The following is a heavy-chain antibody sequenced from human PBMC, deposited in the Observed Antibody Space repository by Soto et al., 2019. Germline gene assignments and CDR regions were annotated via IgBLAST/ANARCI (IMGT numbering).Heavy chain of an antibody. CDR3: ARVRAAAAYGMDV. D-gene: IGHD6-13*01. CDR1: GGTFSSYT. J-gene: IGHJ6*02. CDR2: IIPILGIA. V-gene: IGHV1-69*02. Sequence: QVQLVQSGAEVKKPGSSVKVSCKASGGTFSSYTISWVRQAPGQGLEWMGRIIPILGIANYAQKFQGRVTITADKSMSTAYTELSSLRSEETAVYYCARVRAAAAYGMDVWGQGTTVTVSS.